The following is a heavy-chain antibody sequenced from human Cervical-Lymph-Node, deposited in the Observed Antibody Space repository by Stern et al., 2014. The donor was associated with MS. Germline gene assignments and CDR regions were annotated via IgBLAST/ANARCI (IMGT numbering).Heavy chain of an antibody. CDR1: GGSLSSFG. D-gene: IGHD6-13*01. J-gene: IGHJ4*02. V-gene: IGHV1-69*01. Sequence: QVQLMQSGAEVKRPESSVKVSCKASGGSLSSFGISWVRQAPGQGLEWVGEIKPLVGTANYAQKFKGRVTITADDSTSTVYMELSSLKSEDTAIYFCARHQAGIAANWGQGTLVTVTS. CDR3: ARHQAGIAAN. CDR2: IKPLVGTA.